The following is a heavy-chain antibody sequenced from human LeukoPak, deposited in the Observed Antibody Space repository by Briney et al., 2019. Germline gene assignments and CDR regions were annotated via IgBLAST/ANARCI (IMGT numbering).Heavy chain of an antibody. J-gene: IGHJ4*02. V-gene: IGHV3-20*04. Sequence: GGSLRLSCAASGFTFDNYGMTWVRQAPGKGLEWVSGINWNGDRTGYADSVKGRFTISRDNAKNSLYLQMNSLRAEDTAVYYCASSYCGGDCSLDYWGQGTLVTVSS. CDR2: INWNGDRT. CDR3: ASSYCGGDCSLDY. D-gene: IGHD2-21*02. CDR1: GFTFDNYG.